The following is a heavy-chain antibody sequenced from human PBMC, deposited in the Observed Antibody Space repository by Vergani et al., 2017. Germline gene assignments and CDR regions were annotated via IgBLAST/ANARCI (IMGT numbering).Heavy chain of an antibody. Sequence: QVQLVQSGSELKKPGASLKVSCKASGYTFTSYAMNWVRQAPGQGLEWMGWINTNTGNPTYAQGFTGRFVFSLDTSVSTAYLQISSLKAEDTAVYYCARVPKVLXRYFDWLPTWFDPWGQGTLVTVSS. V-gene: IGHV7-4-1*02. CDR1: GYTFTSYA. D-gene: IGHD3-9*01. J-gene: IGHJ5*02. CDR3: ARVPKVLXRYFDWLPTWFDP. CDR2: INTNTGNP.